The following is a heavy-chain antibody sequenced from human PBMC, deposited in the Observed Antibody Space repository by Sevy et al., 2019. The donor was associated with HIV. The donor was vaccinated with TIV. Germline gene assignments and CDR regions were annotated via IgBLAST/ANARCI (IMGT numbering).Heavy chain of an antibody. CDR2: IGTLADT. V-gene: IGHV3-13*01. Sequence: GGSLRLSCVASGFTFNTYDMHWVRQITGKGLEWVSGIGTLADTYYPDSVKGRFIISRVNAKNSLYLQMNSLRAGDTAMYYCARACAAAGGKSGPIDAFDIWGQGTLVTVSS. CDR1: GFTFNTYD. CDR3: ARACAAAGGKSGPIDAFDI. J-gene: IGHJ3*02. D-gene: IGHD6-13*01.